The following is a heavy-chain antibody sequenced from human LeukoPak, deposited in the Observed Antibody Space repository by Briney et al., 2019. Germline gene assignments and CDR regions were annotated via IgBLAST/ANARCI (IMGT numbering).Heavy chain of an antibody. Sequence: ASVKVSCKASGYTFTGYYMHWVRQAPGQGLEWMGWINPNSGGTNYAQKIQGRVTMTRDTSISTAYMELSRLRSDDTAVYYCARALSYGVYDYWGQGTLVTVSS. V-gene: IGHV1-2*02. D-gene: IGHD4-17*01. CDR2: INPNSGGT. CDR3: ARALSYGVYDY. J-gene: IGHJ4*02. CDR1: GYTFTGYY.